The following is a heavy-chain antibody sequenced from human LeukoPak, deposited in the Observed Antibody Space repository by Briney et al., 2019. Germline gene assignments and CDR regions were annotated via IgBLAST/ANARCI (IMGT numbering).Heavy chain of an antibody. CDR2: IYTSGST. CDR1: GGSISSYY. J-gene: IGHJ5*02. CDR3: ARLRSGMVREGYGFDP. V-gene: IGHV4-4*07. D-gene: IGHD3-10*01. Sequence: SETLSLTCTVSGGSISSYYWSWIRQPAGKGLEWIGRIYTSGSTNYNPSLKSRVTMSVDTSKNQFSLKLSSVTAADTAVYYCARLRSGMVREGYGFDPWGQGTLVTVSS.